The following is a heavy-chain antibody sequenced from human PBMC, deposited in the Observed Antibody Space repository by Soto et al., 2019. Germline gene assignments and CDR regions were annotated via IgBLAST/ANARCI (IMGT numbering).Heavy chain of an antibody. CDR2: ISYDESNK. Sequence: GGSLRLSCAASGFTFSSYGMHWVRQAPGKGLEWVAVISYDESNKYYADSVKGRFTISRDNSKNTLYLQMNGLRAEDTAVYYCAKGKVTPYYYTMDVWGQGTTVTVSS. CDR1: GFTFSSYG. CDR3: AKGKVTPYYYTMDV. J-gene: IGHJ6*02. V-gene: IGHV3-30*18. D-gene: IGHD4-4*01.